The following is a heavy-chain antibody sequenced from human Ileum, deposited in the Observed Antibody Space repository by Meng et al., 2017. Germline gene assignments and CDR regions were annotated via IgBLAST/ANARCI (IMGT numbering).Heavy chain of an antibody. CDR2: AGT. J-gene: IGHJ4*02. Sequence: GRLQESGQGLMRPSETLSLFCTVAGGSVSTSEYQWGRIRQPPGEGLEWIGYAGTNYNPSLKSRVTISVDTSKRQFSLKLTSVTAADTAVYYCARDHWGSLDYWSQGILVTVSS. CDR1: GGSVSTSEYQ. CDR3: ARDHWGSLDY. V-gene: IGHV4-61*08. D-gene: IGHD7-27*01.